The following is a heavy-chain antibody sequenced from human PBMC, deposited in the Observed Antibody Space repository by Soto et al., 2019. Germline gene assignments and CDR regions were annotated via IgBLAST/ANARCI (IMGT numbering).Heavy chain of an antibody. Sequence: SETLSLTCTVSGGSISSGDYYWSWIRQPPGKGLEWIGYIYYSGSTNYNPSLKSRVTISVDTSKNQFSLKLSSVTTADTAVYYCARAYGGYADYWGQGALVTVSS. V-gene: IGHV4-61*08. CDR2: IYYSGST. CDR1: GGSISSGDYY. D-gene: IGHD5-12*01. J-gene: IGHJ4*02. CDR3: ARAYGGYADY.